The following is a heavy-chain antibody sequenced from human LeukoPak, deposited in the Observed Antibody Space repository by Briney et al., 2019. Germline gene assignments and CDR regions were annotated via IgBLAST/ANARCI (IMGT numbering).Heavy chain of an antibody. CDR3: ARDQYDTWSRRGNFDS. CDR1: GGTFSSYA. J-gene: IGHJ4*02. CDR2: IIPIFGTA. Sequence: ASVKVSCKASGGTFSSYAISWVRQAPGQGLEWMGGIIPIFGTANYAQKFQGRVTITADESTSTAYMELNSLRAEDTAVFYCARDQYDTWSRRGNFDSWGQGTLVIVSS. V-gene: IGHV1-69*13. D-gene: IGHD3-3*01.